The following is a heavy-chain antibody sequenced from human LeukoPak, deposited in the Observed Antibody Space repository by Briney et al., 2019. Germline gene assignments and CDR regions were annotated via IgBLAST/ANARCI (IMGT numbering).Heavy chain of an antibody. V-gene: IGHV3-23*01. CDR2: LSGSGRST. D-gene: IGHD4-17*01. CDR3: AKDGTTVTTTLRWFDP. Sequence: GGSLRLSCAASGFTFSSYAMSWVRQAPGKGLEWVSGLSGSGRSTYYADSVKGRFTISRDNSKNTLYLQMNSLRAEDTAVYYCAKDGTTVTTTLRWFDPWGQGTLVTVSS. J-gene: IGHJ5*02. CDR1: GFTFSSYA.